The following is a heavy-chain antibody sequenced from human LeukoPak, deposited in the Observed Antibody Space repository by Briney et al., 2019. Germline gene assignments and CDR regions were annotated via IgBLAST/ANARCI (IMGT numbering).Heavy chain of an antibody. D-gene: IGHD5-12*01. Sequence: SETLSLTCTVSGYSISTGYYCSWIRQPPGKGLEWIAYIYYSGSTNYNPSLKSQVTISVDTSKNQFSLKLSSVTAADTAMYYCARVSGYDWESFYDYWGQGSLVTVSS. CDR3: ARVSGYDWESFYDY. V-gene: IGHV4-61*01. J-gene: IGHJ4*02. CDR2: IYYSGST. CDR1: GYSISTGYY.